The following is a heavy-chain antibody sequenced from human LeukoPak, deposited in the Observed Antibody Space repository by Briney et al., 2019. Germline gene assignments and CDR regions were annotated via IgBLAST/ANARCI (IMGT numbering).Heavy chain of an antibody. Sequence: SVKVSCMPAGGTFSSYAISWVRHAPGQGLEWVGGTIPMLGTANYAQKLQGRVTITADESTRTAYIDLSSVRAAGTGLSFCARDLGEDFFDYWGQGTLSPPP. CDR3: ARDLGEDFFDY. V-gene: IGHV1-69*13. CDR1: GGTFSSYA. D-gene: IGHD3-10*01. CDR2: TIPMLGTA. J-gene: IGHJ4*02.